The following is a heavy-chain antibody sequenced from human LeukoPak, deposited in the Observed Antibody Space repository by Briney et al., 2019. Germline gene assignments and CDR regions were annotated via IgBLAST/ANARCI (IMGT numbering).Heavy chain of an antibody. V-gene: IGHV1-46*01. CDR2: INPSDGGA. CDR3: ARWTTTYLDY. D-gene: IGHD4-11*01. CDR1: GYTFTTHY. Sequence: ASVKVSCRASGYTFTTHYIHWVRQAPGQGLEWMGIINPSDGGASYAQKFQGRLTMSRDTSTSTLYMELSSLRSEDTAIYYCARWTTTYLDYWGQGTLVTVFS. J-gene: IGHJ4*02.